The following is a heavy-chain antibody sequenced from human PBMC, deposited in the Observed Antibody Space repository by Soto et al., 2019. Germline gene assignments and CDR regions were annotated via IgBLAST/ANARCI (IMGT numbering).Heavy chain of an antibody. CDR2: IYPGDSDT. Sequence: GESLKISCKGSGYSFTTYWIGWVRQIPGKGLEWMGIIYPGDSDTRYSLSFQGQVTISVDTSINTAHLQWSSLKASDTAMYYCAISAAKYRISGGNFIYWGQGTLVTISS. D-gene: IGHD1-1*01. J-gene: IGHJ4*02. CDR1: GYSFTTYW. V-gene: IGHV5-51*01. CDR3: AISAAKYRISGGNFIY.